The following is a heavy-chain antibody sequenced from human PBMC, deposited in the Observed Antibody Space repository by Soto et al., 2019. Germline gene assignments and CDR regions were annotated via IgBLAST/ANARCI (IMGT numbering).Heavy chain of an antibody. CDR1: GGSISSYY. J-gene: IGHJ3*02. CDR2: IYYSGST. CDR3: ARQLGIVGREAFDI. D-gene: IGHD7-27*01. Sequence: SETLSLTCTVSGGSISSYYWSWIRQPPGKGLEWIGYIYYSGSTNYNPSLKSRVTISVDTSKNQFSLKLSSVTAADTAMYYCARQLGIVGREAFDIWGQGTMVTVSS. V-gene: IGHV4-59*01.